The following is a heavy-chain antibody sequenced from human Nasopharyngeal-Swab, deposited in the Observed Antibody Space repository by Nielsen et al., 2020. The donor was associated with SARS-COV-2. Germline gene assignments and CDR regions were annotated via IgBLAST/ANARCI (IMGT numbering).Heavy chain of an antibody. V-gene: IGHV3-30*18. Sequence: GGSLRLSCAASGFTFSSYGMHWVRQAQGKGLEWVAVISYDGSNKYYADSVKGRFTISRDNSKNTLYLQMNSLRAEDTAVYYCAKEAGYYDILTGYYLSLGYGMDVWGQGTTVTVSS. CDR2: ISYDGSNK. CDR1: GFTFSSYG. CDR3: AKEAGYYDILTGYYLSLGYGMDV. D-gene: IGHD3-9*01. J-gene: IGHJ6*02.